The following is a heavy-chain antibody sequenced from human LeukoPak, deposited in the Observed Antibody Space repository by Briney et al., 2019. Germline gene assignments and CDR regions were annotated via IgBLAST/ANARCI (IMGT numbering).Heavy chain of an antibody. D-gene: IGHD6-6*01. J-gene: IGHJ4*02. V-gene: IGHV4-39*01. CDR3: GSSSSGGSLFLY. CDR1: GASISSSSYY. Sequence: SETLSLTCTVSGASISSSSYYWGWIRQPPGEGLEWIGSIYYTGSTYYNPSLKSRVTISVDTSRNQLSLKLTSVSAADTAVYYCGSSSSGGSLFLYWGQGTLVTVSS. CDR2: IYYTGST.